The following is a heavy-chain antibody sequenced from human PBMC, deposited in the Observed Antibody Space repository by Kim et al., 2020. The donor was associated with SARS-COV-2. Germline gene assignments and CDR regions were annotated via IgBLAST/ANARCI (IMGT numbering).Heavy chain of an antibody. CDR2: INAGNGNT. CDR3: ARDLREQQLVHGPDAFDI. J-gene: IGHJ3*02. Sequence: ASVKVSCKASGYTFTSYAMHWVRQAPGQRLEWMGWINAGNGNTKYSQKFQGRVTITRDTSASTAYMELSSLRSEDTAVYYCARDLREQQLVHGPDAFDIWGQGTMVTVSS. CDR1: GYTFTSYA. D-gene: IGHD6-13*01. V-gene: IGHV1-3*01.